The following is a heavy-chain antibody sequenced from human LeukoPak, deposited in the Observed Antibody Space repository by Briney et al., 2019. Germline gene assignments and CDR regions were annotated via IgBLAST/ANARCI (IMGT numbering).Heavy chain of an antibody. CDR2: IDISGGST. CDR1: GFTFTTYT. D-gene: IGHD6-19*01. Sequence: GGSLRLSCAASGFTFTTYTMTWVRQAPEKGLEWVSTIDISGGSTNYADSVKDRFTISRDNSKNTLYLRMDSLRAEDTAVYFCARKPYSSGWPYYFDYWGQGTLVTVSS. V-gene: IGHV3-23*01. J-gene: IGHJ4*02. CDR3: ARKPYSSGWPYYFDY.